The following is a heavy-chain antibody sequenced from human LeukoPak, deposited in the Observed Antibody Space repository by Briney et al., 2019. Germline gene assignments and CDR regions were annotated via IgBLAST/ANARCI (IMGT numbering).Heavy chain of an antibody. D-gene: IGHD2-2*01. J-gene: IGHJ4*02. V-gene: IGHV1-2*06. CDR2: INPNSGET. CDR3: ARDYCSSTSCLFDY. Sequence: VASVKVSCKASGYTFTGYHMHWVRQAPGQGLEWMGRINPNSGETNYAQKFQGRVTMTRDTSISTAYMELSRLRSDDTAVYYCARDYCSSTSCLFDYWGQGTLVTVSS. CDR1: GYTFTGYH.